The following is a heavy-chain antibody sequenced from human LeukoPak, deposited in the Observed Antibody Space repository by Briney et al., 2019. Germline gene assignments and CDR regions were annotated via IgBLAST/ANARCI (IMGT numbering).Heavy chain of an antibody. Sequence: SQTLPLTCTVSGGSINSGAYYWSWIRQHPGKGLEWIGYIYYSGSTYYNPSLKSRVTISIDTSKNQFSLKLSSVTAADTAVYYCAAHPTYYSDTRGYSRWGQGTLVTVSS. V-gene: IGHV4-31*03. CDR2: IYYSGST. CDR1: GGSINSGAYY. J-gene: IGHJ4*02. D-gene: IGHD3-22*01. CDR3: AAHPTYYSDTRGYSR.